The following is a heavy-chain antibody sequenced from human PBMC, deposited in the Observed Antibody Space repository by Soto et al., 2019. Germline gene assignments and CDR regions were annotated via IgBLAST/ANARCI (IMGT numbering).Heavy chain of an antibody. Sequence: ASVKVPFKASGYTFTSYAMHWLRQAPGQRLEWMGWINAGNGNTKYSQKFQGRVTITRDTSASTAYMELSSLRSEDTAVYYCARDLIYCTNGVCQYYYGMDVWGQGTTVTVSS. J-gene: IGHJ6*02. CDR1: GYTFTSYA. V-gene: IGHV1-3*01. D-gene: IGHD2-8*01. CDR2: INAGNGNT. CDR3: ARDLIYCTNGVCQYYYGMDV.